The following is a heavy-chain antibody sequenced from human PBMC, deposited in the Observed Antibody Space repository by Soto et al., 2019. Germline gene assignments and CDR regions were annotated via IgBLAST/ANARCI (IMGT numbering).Heavy chain of an antibody. V-gene: IGHV3-74*01. CDR1: GFTISGHW. CDR2: INSDGSST. CDR3: ARSYSWTYGCFDP. Sequence: EVQLVESGGGLVQPGGSLRLSCAASGFTISGHWMHWVRQVPGKGLVWVSRINSDGSSTSYADSVKGRFIISRDNAKNTLYLQMNSLRAEDTAVYYCARSYSWTYGCFDPWGQGTLVTVSS. J-gene: IGHJ5*02. D-gene: IGHD1-26*01.